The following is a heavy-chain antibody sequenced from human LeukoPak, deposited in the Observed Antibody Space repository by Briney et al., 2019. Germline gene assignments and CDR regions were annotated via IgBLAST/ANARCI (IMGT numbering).Heavy chain of an antibody. V-gene: IGHV3-30*18. Sequence: GGSLRLSCAASGFTFSSYGMHWVRQAPGKGLEWVAVISYDGSNKYYADSVKGRFTISRDNSKNTLYLQMNSLRAEVTAVYYCAKNLAVAGSYYFDYWGQGTLVTVSS. CDR1: GFTFSSYG. CDR2: ISYDGSNK. J-gene: IGHJ4*02. D-gene: IGHD6-19*01. CDR3: AKNLAVAGSYYFDY.